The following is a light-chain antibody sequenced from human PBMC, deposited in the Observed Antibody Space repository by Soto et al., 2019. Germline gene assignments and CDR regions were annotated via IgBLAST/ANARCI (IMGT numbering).Light chain of an antibody. Sequence: QSALAQPPSASGSPGQSVTISCTGTSGDVGGYDYVSWYQQHPGKAPKLMIYEGHKRPSGVPDRFSGSTSVNTASLTISGLQTDDEADYYCCLYVGATTYVFGTGTKVTVL. J-gene: IGLJ1*01. V-gene: IGLV2-8*01. CDR1: SGDVGGYDY. CDR2: EGH. CDR3: CLYVGATTYV.